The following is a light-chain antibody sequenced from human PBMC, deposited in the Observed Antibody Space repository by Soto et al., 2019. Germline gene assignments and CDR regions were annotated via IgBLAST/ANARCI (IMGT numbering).Light chain of an antibody. J-gene: IGKJ3*01. CDR1: QSVSSKY. Sequence: VLTQSPGTLSLSPGERATLSCRARQSVSSKYLAWYQQKPGQAPRVLIYGTSIRATGVPERFSGGGSGTDFTLTITRLEPEDFAVYYCQQYGSSLFTFGPGTKVDIK. CDR2: GTS. CDR3: QQYGSSLFT. V-gene: IGKV3-20*01.